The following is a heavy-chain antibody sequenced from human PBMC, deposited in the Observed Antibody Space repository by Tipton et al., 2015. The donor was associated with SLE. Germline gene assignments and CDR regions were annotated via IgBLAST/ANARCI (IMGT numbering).Heavy chain of an antibody. CDR1: GGSISSGDFS. CDR3: ARVGYYGSGKTWDMDV. J-gene: IGHJ6*03. Sequence: TLSLTCAVSGGSISSGDFSWGWIRQPPGKGLEWIGSIYHSGSTYYNPSLKSRVTISVDMSKNQFYLNLTSVTAADTAMYYCARVGYYGSGKTWDMDVWGKGTTVTVS. D-gene: IGHD3-10*01. V-gene: IGHV4-39*07. CDR2: IYHSGST.